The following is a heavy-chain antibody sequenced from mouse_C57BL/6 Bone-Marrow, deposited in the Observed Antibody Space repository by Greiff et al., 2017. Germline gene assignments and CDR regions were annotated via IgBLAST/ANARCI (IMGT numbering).Heavy chain of an antibody. CDR3: ARKGGNYYAVDY. D-gene: IGHD2-1*01. CDR1: GYTFTSYT. Sequence: QVQLQQSGAELARPGASVKMSCKASGYTFTSYTMHWVKQRPGQGLEWIGYINPSRGYTKYNQKFKDKATLTADKSSSTACMQLSSLTSEDCAVYDCARKGGNYYAVDYWGQGTSVTVSS. CDR2: INPSRGYT. J-gene: IGHJ4*01. V-gene: IGHV1-4*01.